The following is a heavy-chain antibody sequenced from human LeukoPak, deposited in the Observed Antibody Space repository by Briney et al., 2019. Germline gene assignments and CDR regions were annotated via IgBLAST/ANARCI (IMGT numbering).Heavy chain of an antibody. D-gene: IGHD5-18*01. Sequence: MPSETLSLTCAVYGGSFSGYYWSWIRQPPGKGLEWIGEINHSGSTNYNPSLKSRVTISVDTSKNQFSLKLSSVTAADTAVYYCARERTSGYSYGYVDYWGQGTLVTVSS. CDR2: INHSGST. CDR1: GGSFSGYY. J-gene: IGHJ4*02. V-gene: IGHV4-34*01. CDR3: ARERTSGYSYGYVDY.